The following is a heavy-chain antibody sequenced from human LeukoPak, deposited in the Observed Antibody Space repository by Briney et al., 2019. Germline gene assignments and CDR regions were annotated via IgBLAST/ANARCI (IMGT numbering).Heavy chain of an antibody. CDR1: GFTFSSYW. Sequence: GGSLRLSCAASGFTFSSYWMHWVRHAPRKGLVWVSRINGDGSSTNYADSVRGRFTISRDNATNTLYLQMNSLRAEDTAVFYCARDPYSGYDRSLDVWGQGTAVTVSS. V-gene: IGHV3-74*01. CDR3: ARDPYSGYDRSLDV. D-gene: IGHD5-12*01. CDR2: INGDGSST. J-gene: IGHJ6*02.